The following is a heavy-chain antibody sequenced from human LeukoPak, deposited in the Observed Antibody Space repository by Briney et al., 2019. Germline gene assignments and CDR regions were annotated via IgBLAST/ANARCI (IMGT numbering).Heavy chain of an antibody. J-gene: IGHJ6*02. D-gene: IGHD1-1*01. CDR2: IYTSGNT. V-gene: IGHV4-4*07. Sequence: SETLSLTCTVSGGSISSYYWSWIRQRAGKGLEWIGRIYTSGNTNYNPSLKSRVTMSVDTSKNQFSLKLSSVTAADTAVYYCARGTDYYYYGMDVWGQGTTVTVSS. CDR3: ARGTDYYYYGMDV. CDR1: GGSISSYY.